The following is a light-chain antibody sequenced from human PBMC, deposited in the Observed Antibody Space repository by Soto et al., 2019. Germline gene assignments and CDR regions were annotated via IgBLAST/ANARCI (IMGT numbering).Light chain of an antibody. CDR3: QQYGISPYT. V-gene: IGKV3-20*01. CDR1: QSVSSSY. Sequence: EIVLTQSPGTLSFSPGERATLSCRASQSVSSSYLAWYQQKPGQAPRLLIYGGSSRATGIPDRFSGSGSGTDFTLTVSRLEAEDFAVYYCQQYGISPYTFGQGTKLEIK. CDR2: GGS. J-gene: IGKJ2*01.